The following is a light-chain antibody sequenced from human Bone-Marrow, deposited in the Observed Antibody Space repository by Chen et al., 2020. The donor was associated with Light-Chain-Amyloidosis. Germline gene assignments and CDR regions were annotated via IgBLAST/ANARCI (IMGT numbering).Light chain of an antibody. J-gene: IGKJ3*01. CDR1: QSVSSSS. V-gene: IGKV3-20*01. Sequence: EIVLTQSPGTLSLSPGESATPSCRASQSVSSSSLAWYQQKPGQAPRLLVHGASSRATGVPDRFSGSGSGTDFTLTISRLEPEDFAMYYCQQYGSSPFTFGPGTKVDIK. CDR3: QQYGSSPFT. CDR2: GAS.